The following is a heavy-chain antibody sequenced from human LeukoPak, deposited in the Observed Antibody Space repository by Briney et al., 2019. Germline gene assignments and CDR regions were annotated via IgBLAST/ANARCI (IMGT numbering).Heavy chain of an antibody. Sequence: GASVKVSCKASGYTFTGYYMHWVRQAPGQGLEWMGWINPNSGGTNYAQKFQGRVTMTRDTSISTAYMELSRLRSEDTAVYYCARDNTNGLATRGFDYWGQGTLVTVSS. CDR3: ARDNTNGLATRGFDY. V-gene: IGHV1-2*02. D-gene: IGHD1-26*01. CDR1: GYTFTGYY. CDR2: INPNSGGT. J-gene: IGHJ4*02.